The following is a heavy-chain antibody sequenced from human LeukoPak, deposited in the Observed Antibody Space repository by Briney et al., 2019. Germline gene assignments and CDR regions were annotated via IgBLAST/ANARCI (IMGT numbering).Heavy chain of an antibody. V-gene: IGHV4-34*01. Sequence: SETLSLTCAVYGGSSSGYYWSWIRQPPGKGLEWIGEINQSGSTNENPSLKSRVTISIDTSKNQFSLKLSSVTAADTAVYYCARGYGSGSYFVYWGQGTLVTVSS. CDR2: INQSGST. D-gene: IGHD3-10*01. CDR1: GGSSSGYY. J-gene: IGHJ4*02. CDR3: ARGYGSGSYFVY.